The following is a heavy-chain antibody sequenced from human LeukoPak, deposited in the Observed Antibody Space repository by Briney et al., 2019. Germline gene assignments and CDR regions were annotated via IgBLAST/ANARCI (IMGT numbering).Heavy chain of an antibody. CDR2: ISWNSGSK. V-gene: IGHV3-9*01. CDR3: AKDNIRIVVAGTIDY. J-gene: IGHJ4*02. D-gene: IGHD6-19*01. CDR1: GFTFDEYA. Sequence: SLXLSCAASGFTFDEYAMHWVRQAPGKGLEWVSGISWNSGSKGYAGSVKGRFTISRDNAKNSLYLQMNSLRSEDTALYYCAKDNIRIVVAGTIDYWGQGTLVTVSS.